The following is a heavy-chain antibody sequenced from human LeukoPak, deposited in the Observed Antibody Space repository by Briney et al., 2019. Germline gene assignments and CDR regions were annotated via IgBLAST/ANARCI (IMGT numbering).Heavy chain of an antibody. Sequence: GGSLRLSCAVSGFTFRTYWMHWVRQVPGEGLVWVSRINEDGSITNYADSVKGRFSISRDNAKNTLYLQMNSLRAEDTAVYYCARGLGYSGYDFGYWGQGTLVTVSS. D-gene: IGHD5-12*01. CDR1: GFTFRTYW. J-gene: IGHJ4*02. CDR3: ARGLGYSGYDFGY. CDR2: INEDGSIT. V-gene: IGHV3-74*01.